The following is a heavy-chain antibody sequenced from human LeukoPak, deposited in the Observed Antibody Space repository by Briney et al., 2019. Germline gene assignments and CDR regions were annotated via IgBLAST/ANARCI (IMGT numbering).Heavy chain of an antibody. V-gene: IGHV3-23*01. CDR3: AKVALVVVVAATPGWFDP. J-gene: IGHJ5*02. D-gene: IGHD2-15*01. CDR2: ISGSGGST. Sequence: PGGSLRLSCAASGFTFSSYAMSWVRQAPGKGLEWVSAISGSGGSTYYADSVKGRFTISRDNSKNTLYLQMNSLRAEDTAVYYCAKVALVVVVAATPGWFDPWGQGTLVTVSS. CDR1: GFTFSSYA.